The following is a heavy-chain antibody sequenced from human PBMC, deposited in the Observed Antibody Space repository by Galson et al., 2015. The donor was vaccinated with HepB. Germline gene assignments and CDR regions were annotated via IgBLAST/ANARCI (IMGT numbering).Heavy chain of an antibody. CDR3: ARDRGTYYYDSSGNSLRFDP. D-gene: IGHD3-22*01. Sequence: SLRLSCAASGFTFSSYGMHWVRQAPGKGLEWVAVIWYDGSNKYYADSVKGRLTISRDNAKNSLYLQMNSLRAEDTAVYYCARDRGTYYYDSSGNSLRFDPWGQGTLVTVSS. V-gene: IGHV3-33*01. CDR2: IWYDGSNK. CDR1: GFTFSSYG. J-gene: IGHJ5*02.